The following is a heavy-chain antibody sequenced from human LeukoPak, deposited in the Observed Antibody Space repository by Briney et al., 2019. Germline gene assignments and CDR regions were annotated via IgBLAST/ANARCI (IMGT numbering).Heavy chain of an antibody. V-gene: IGHV3-23*01. CDR2: ISGSGGST. D-gene: IGHD2-2*01. Sequence: GGSLRLSCAVSGFTFSSYAMSWVRQAPGKGLEWVSAISGSGGSTYYADSVKGRFTISRDNSKNTLYLQMNSLRAEDTAVYYCARGRYAEPNDYSGQGTLVTVSS. CDR1: GFTFSSYA. CDR3: ARGRYAEPNDY. J-gene: IGHJ4*02.